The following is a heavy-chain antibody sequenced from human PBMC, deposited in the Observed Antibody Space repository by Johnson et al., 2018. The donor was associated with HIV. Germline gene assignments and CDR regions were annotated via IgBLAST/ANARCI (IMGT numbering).Heavy chain of an antibody. CDR3: AKDKGSSIKSDAFDI. CDR2: IRYDGSNK. D-gene: IGHD6-13*01. J-gene: IGHJ3*02. CDR1: GFTFSSYG. Sequence: VQVVESGGGVVQPGGSLRLSCAASGFTFSSYGMHWVRQAPGKGLEWVAFIRYDGSNKYYADSVKGRFTISRDNSKNSLYLQMNSLRTEDTALYYCAKDKGSSIKSDAFDIWGQGTMVTVSS. V-gene: IGHV3-30*02.